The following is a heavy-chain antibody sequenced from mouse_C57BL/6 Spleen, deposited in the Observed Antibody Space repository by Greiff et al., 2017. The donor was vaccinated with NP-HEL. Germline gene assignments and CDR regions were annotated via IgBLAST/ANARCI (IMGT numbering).Heavy chain of an antibody. CDR2: IYPGDGDT. CDR3: ATPLTGTPGYFDY. V-gene: IGHV1-80*01. Sequence: QVQLQQSGAELVKPGASVKISCKASGYAFSSYWMNWVKQRPGKGLEWIGQIYPGDGDTNYNGKFKGKATLTADKSSSTAYMQLSSLTSEDSAVYFCATPLTGTPGYFDYWGQGTTLTVSS. J-gene: IGHJ2*01. D-gene: IGHD4-1*01. CDR1: GYAFSSYW.